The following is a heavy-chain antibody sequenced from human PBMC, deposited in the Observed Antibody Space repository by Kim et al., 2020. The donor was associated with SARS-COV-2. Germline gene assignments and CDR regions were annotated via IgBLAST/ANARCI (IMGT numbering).Heavy chain of an antibody. D-gene: IGHD3-3*01. J-gene: IGHJ6*02. CDR2: IYYSGST. V-gene: IGHV4-31*03. CDR1: GGSISSGGYY. CDR3: ARVPQQYTPHRLNYDFWSGLVYGMDV. Sequence: SETLSLTCTVSGGSISSGGYYWSWIRQHPGKGLEWIGYIYYSGSTYYNPSLKSRVTISVDTSKNQFSLKLSSVTAADTAVYYCARVPQQYTPHRLNYDFWSGLVYGMDVWGQGTTVTVSS.